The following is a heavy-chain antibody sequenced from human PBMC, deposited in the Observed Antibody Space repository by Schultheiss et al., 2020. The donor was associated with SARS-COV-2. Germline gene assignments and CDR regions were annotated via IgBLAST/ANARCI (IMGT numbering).Heavy chain of an antibody. CDR2: IYSGGST. D-gene: IGHD6-25*01. Sequence: GGSLRLSCAASGFTFSSYSMNWVRQAPGKGLEWVSIIYSGGSTNYADSVKGRFTVSRDNSKNTMYLQMNSLRAEDTAVYYCARRAAAEHNWFDPWGQGTLVTVSS. J-gene: IGHJ5*02. CDR1: GFTFSSYS. V-gene: IGHV3-53*01. CDR3: ARRAAAEHNWFDP.